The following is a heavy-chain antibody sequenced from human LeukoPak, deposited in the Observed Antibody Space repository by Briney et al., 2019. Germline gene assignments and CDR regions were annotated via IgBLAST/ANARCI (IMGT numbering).Heavy chain of an antibody. CDR1: GGSVSSYY. J-gene: IGHJ6*03. V-gene: IGHV4-59*02. D-gene: IGHD2-15*01. Sequence: SETLSLTCTVSGGSVSSYYWSWVRQPPGKGLEWVGYIYYSGSTNYNPSLKSRVTISVDTSKNQSSLKLRSVTAADTAVYYCARVEDMVSYYMYVWGKGTTVTVSS. CDR2: IYYSGST. CDR3: ARVEDMVSYYMYV.